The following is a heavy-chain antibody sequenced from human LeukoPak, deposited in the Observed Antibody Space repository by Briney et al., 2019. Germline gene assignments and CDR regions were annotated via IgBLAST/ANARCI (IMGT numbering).Heavy chain of an antibody. CDR1: GFTFTDYW. Sequence: GGSLRLSCAVSGFTFTDYWMNWVRQAPGKGLEWVACIRQDGGDKSYADSVKGRFTISRDNTKSELYLQINSLRDEDTAVYYCARDGTAAGLYFDLWGQGTLVTVSS. CDR3: ARDGTAAGLYFDL. CDR2: IRQDGGDK. J-gene: IGHJ4*01. D-gene: IGHD6-13*01. V-gene: IGHV3-7*01.